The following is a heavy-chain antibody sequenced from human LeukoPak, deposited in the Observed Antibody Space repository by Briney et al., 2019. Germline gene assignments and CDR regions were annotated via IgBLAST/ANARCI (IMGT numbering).Heavy chain of an antibody. CDR2: IYSGGST. CDR1: GFTFSSYA. J-gene: IGHJ4*02. D-gene: IGHD6-19*01. Sequence: GSLRLSCAASGFTFSSYAMSWVRQAPGKGLEWVSVIYSGGSTYYADSVKGRFTISRDNSKNTLYLQMNSLRAEDTAVYYCARGSSIAVAGTSKGAFGDYWGQGTLVTVSS. CDR3: ARGSSIAVAGTSKGAFGDY. V-gene: IGHV3-53*01.